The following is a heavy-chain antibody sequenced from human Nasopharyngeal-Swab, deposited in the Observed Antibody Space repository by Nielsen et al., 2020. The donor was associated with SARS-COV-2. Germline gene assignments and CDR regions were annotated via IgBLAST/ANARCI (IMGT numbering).Heavy chain of an antibody. CDR1: GFSLSTSGVG. CDR3: AHSAAYYYDSSGYYPEGFDY. V-gene: IGHV2-5*02. CDR2: IYWDDDK. Sequence: SGPTLVKPTQTLTLTCTLSGFSLSTSGVGVGWIRQPPGKALEWLALIYWDDDKRYSPSLKSRLTITKDTSKNQVVLTMTNMDPVDTAIYYCAHSAAYYYDSSGYYPEGFDYWGQGTLVTVSS. J-gene: IGHJ4*02. D-gene: IGHD3-22*01.